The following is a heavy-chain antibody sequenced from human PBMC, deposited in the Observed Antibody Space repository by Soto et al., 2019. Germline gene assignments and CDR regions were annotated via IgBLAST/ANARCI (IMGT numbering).Heavy chain of an antibody. J-gene: IGHJ5*02. V-gene: IGHV4-4*02. CDR3: ARHEGWTGPDQ. D-gene: IGHD2-8*02. Sequence: SETLSLTCAVSGASIGSGGWWSWVRQPPGKGLEWIAEIFHDGNTNYSPSLKSRVTISVDKSQNQFSLNVYSVTAADTAAYYCARHEGWTGPDQWGQGTLVTVSS. CDR1: GASIGSGGW. CDR2: IFHDGNT.